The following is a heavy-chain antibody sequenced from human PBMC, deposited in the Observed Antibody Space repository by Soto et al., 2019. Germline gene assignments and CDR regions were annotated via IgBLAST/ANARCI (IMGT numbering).Heavy chain of an antibody. CDR2: ISSSSSYI. CDR1: GLNFTKHP. CDR3: AARYCTNGVCYPFDP. J-gene: IGHJ5*02. V-gene: IGHV3-21*01. Sequence: GGSLRLSCEASGLNFTKHPMSWVRQAPGKGLEWVSSISSSSSYIYYADSVKGRFTISRDNAKNSLYLQMNSLRAEDTAVYYCAARYCTNGVCYPFDPWGQGTLVTVSS. D-gene: IGHD2-8*01.